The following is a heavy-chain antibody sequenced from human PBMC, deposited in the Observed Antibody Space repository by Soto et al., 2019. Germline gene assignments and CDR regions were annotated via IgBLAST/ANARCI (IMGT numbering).Heavy chain of an antibody. Sequence: RGGSLRLSCAASGFTFSSYAMHWVRQAPGRGLGWVAVISYEGSNKYYADSVNGRFTNSRDNSNNTLYLQMNSLRAEDTAVEYCARDPTATVGGNDAFDIWGQGTMVTVSS. CDR1: GFTFSSYA. CDR2: ISYEGSNK. D-gene: IGHD6-19*01. J-gene: IGHJ3*02. V-gene: IGHV3-30*04. CDR3: ARDPTATVGGNDAFDI.